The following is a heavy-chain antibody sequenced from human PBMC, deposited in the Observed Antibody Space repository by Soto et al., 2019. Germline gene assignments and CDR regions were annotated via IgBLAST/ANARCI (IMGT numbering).Heavy chain of an antibody. D-gene: IGHD3-22*01. CDR2: IYYSGTT. CDR1: SGSISRINYY. Sequence: QLQLQESGPGLVKPSETLSLTCTVSSGSISRINYYWGWIRQAPGKGLECIGSIYYSGTTYYNPSLTSRVTISVDTSKNQFSLKLSSVTAADTAVYYCARHPTMTSINFQHWGQGTLVTVS. V-gene: IGHV4-39*01. CDR3: ARHPTMTSINFQH. J-gene: IGHJ1*01.